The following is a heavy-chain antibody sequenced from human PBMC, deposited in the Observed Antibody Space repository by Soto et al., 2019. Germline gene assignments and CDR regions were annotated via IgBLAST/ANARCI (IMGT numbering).Heavy chain of an antibody. V-gene: IGHV3-74*01. D-gene: IGHD6-13*01. CDR2: INSDGSST. J-gene: IGHJ6*02. CDR3: ASPVMGIAARVGWYYYGMDV. CDR1: GFTFSSYW. Sequence: PGGCLRLSCAASGFTFSSYWMHWVRQAPGKGLVWVSRINSDGSSTSYADSVKGRFTISRDNAKNTLYLQMNSLRAEDTAVYYCASPVMGIAARVGWYYYGMDVWGQGTTVTVSS.